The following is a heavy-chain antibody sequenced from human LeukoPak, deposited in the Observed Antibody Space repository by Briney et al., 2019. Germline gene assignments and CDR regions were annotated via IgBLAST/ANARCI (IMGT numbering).Heavy chain of an antibody. V-gene: IGHV4-39*07. CDR3: ARRGPAQLWPPDV. CDR1: GGSISSTSYF. D-gene: IGHD5-18*01. Sequence: PSETLSLTCSVSGGSISSTSYFWGWIRQPPGKGLERIGTIYYSGITYYNPSLKSRVTISVDTSKNQFSLKLSSVTAADTAVYYCARRGPAQLWPPDVWGKGTTVTISS. J-gene: IGHJ6*04. CDR2: IYYSGIT.